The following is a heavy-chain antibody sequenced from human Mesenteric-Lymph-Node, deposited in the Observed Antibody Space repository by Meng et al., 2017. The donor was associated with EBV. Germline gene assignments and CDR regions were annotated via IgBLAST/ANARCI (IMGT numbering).Heavy chain of an antibody. V-gene: IGHV3-74*01. Sequence: GQRVGAGGGLVQPGGSLRISCAASGFTFSYYWMHWVRQAPGKGLVWVSRINTYGSSTSYADSVQGRFTISRDNAKGTLYLQMNSLRAEDTAVYYCASDRWEREGWFDRWGPGTLVTVSS. J-gene: IGHJ5*02. D-gene: IGHD1-26*01. CDR3: ASDRWEREGWFDR. CDR1: GFTFSYYW. CDR2: INTYGSST.